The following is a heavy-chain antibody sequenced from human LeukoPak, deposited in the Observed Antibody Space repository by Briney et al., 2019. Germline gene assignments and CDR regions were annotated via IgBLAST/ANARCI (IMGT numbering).Heavy chain of an antibody. CDR2: IYYSGST. CDR3: ARGYSYGPIAFDI. Sequence: SETLSLTCTVSGGSISSYYWSWIRQPPGKGLEWIGCIYYSGSTNYNPSLKSRVTISVDTSKNQFSLKLSSVTAADTAVYYCARGYSYGPIAFDIWGQGTMVTVSS. J-gene: IGHJ3*02. V-gene: IGHV4-59*01. D-gene: IGHD5-18*01. CDR1: GGSISSYY.